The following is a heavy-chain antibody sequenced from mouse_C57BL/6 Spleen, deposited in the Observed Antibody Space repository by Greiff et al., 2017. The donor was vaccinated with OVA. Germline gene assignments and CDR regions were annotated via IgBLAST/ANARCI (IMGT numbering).Heavy chain of an antibody. D-gene: IGHD1-1*02. CDR3: ARYEVGRYFDV. CDR2: IRNKANGYTT. V-gene: IGHV7-3*01. CDR1: GFTFTDYY. Sequence: EVMLVESGGGLVQPGGSLSLSCAASGFTFTDYYMSWVRQPPGKALEWLGFIRNKANGYTTEYSASVKGRFTISRDNSQSILYLQMNALRAEDSATYYCARYEVGRYFDVWGTGTTVTVSS. J-gene: IGHJ1*03.